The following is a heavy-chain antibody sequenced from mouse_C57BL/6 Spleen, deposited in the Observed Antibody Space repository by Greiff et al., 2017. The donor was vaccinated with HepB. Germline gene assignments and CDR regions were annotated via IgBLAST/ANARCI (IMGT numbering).Heavy chain of an antibody. V-gene: IGHV1-82*01. Sequence: VQLQQSGPELVKPGASVKISCKASGYAFSSSWMNWVKQRPGKGLEWIGRIYPGDGDTNYNGKFKGKATLTADKSSSTAYMQLSSLTSEDSAVYFCARFDWVGNYFDYWGQGTTLTVSS. CDR2: IYPGDGDT. CDR1: GYAFSSSW. D-gene: IGHD4-1*01. CDR3: ARFDWVGNYFDY. J-gene: IGHJ2*01.